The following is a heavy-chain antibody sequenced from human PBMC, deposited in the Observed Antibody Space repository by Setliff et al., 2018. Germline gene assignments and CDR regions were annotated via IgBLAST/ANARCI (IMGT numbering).Heavy chain of an antibody. CDR2: IFSDGTT. CDR3: ARAPLDYSSRAFDF. CDR1: GDSINNFY. Sequence: SETLSLTCSVSGDSINNFYWNWIRQSPGTGLEWIGYIFSDGTTYYNPSLKSRVAMSVDTSKKQFSLSLSAVTAADTAKYYCARAPLDYSSRAFDFWGQGTMVTVS. V-gene: IGHV4-59*01. D-gene: IGHD2-15*01. J-gene: IGHJ3*01.